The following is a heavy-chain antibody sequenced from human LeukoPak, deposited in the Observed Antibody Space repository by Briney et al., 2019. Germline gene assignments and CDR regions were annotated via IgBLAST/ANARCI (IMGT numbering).Heavy chain of an antibody. J-gene: IGHJ4*02. V-gene: IGHV3-30*18. CDR1: GFTFSSYG. CDR3: AKSRGGHDDY. Sequence: GGSLRLSCAASGFTFSSYGMHWVRQAPGKGQEWVAVISYDGSNKYYADSVKGRFTISRDNSKNTLYLQMNSLRAEDTAVYYCAKSRGGHDDYWGQGTLVTVSS. CDR2: ISYDGSNK. D-gene: IGHD2-15*01.